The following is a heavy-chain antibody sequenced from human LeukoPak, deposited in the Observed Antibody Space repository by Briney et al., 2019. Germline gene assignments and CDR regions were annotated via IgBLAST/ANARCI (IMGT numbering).Heavy chain of an antibody. J-gene: IGHJ4*02. CDR1: GGPISGSSYF. D-gene: IGHD6-13*01. V-gene: IGHV4-39*01. CDR2: IYYSGST. Sequence: SETLSLTCTVSGGPISGSSYFWGWIRQPPGKGLEWIGSIYYSGSTYYNPSLKSRVTISVDMSKNQFSLKLNSVTAADTAVYYCGRQAAAGAGGDYWDQGTLVTVSS. CDR3: GRQAAAGAGGDY.